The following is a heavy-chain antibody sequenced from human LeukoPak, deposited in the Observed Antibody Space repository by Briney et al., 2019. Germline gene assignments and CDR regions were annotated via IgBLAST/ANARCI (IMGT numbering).Heavy chain of an antibody. CDR1: GFTFSSYA. V-gene: IGHV3-23*01. J-gene: IGHJ6*02. CDR3: ARGYYGMDA. Sequence: GGSLRLSCAASGFTFSSYAMSWVRQAPGKGLGWVSAISGGGGSTYYADSVKGRFTISRDSSKNTSYMQVNSLRAEDTAVYYCARGYYGMDAWGQGTTVTVSS. CDR2: ISGGGGST.